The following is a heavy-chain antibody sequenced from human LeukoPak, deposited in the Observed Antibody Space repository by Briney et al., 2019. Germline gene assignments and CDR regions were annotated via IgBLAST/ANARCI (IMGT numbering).Heavy chain of an antibody. J-gene: IGHJ4*02. CDR2: IIPIFGTA. V-gene: IGHV1-69*13. CDR1: GGTFSSYA. Sequence: SVNVSCKASGGTFSSYAISWVRQAPGQGLEWMGGIIPIFGTANYAQKFQGRVTITADEPTSTAYMELSSLRSEDTAVYYCARARPQEYYFDYWGQGTLVTVSS. CDR3: ARARPQEYYFDY.